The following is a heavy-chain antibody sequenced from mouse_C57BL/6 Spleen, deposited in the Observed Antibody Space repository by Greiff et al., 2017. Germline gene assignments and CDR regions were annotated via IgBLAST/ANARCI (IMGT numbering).Heavy chain of an antibody. D-gene: IGHD2-4*01. CDR2: ISSGSSTI. V-gene: IGHV5-17*01. J-gene: IGHJ1*03. Sequence: VQLKESGGGLVKPGGSLKLSCAASGFTFSDYGMHWVRQAPEKGLEWVAYISSGSSTIYYADTVKGRFTISRDNAKNTLFLQMTSLRSEDTAMYYCARNDYDGYFDVWGTGTTVTVSS. CDR1: GFTFSDYG. CDR3: ARNDYDGYFDV.